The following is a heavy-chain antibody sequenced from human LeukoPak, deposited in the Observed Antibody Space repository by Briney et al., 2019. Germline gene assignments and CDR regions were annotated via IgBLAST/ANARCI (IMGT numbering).Heavy chain of an antibody. D-gene: IGHD3-10*01. CDR2: ISPSGGGT. J-gene: IGHJ4*02. Sequence: GGSLRLSCAASGFIFDDYGMSWVRQVPGKGLEWVSGISPSGGGTYYADSVKGRLTISRDDSKNTLSLQMNSLRVEDTGIYYCVKVAKYYYGSETYYFFEHWGQGTPVTASS. V-gene: IGHV3-23*01. CDR1: GFIFDDYG. CDR3: VKVAKYYYGSETYYFFEH.